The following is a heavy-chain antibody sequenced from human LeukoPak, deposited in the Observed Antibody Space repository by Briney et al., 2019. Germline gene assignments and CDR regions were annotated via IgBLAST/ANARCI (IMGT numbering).Heavy chain of an antibody. CDR3: ARGKGFVGHFDF. CDR1: GGSFTNNA. D-gene: IGHD3-3*01. V-gene: IGHV1-69*06. J-gene: IGHJ4*02. Sequence: ASVKVSCNFSGGSFTNNAISWVRQAPGQGPVWMGRILPIFGTAEYAERFQGRVTITADKSTTTAYMELTSLKVEDRALYFCARGKGFVGHFDFWGQGTLVTVSS. CDR2: ILPIFGTA.